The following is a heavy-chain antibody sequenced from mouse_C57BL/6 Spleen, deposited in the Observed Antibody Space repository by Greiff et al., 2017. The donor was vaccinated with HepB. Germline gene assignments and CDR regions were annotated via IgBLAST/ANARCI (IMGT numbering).Heavy chain of an antibody. CDR2: IDPSDSYT. CDR3: ASLTGGVFDY. J-gene: IGHJ2*01. V-gene: IGHV1-59*01. Sequence: VQLQQPGAELVRPGTSVKLSCKASGYTFTSYWMHWVKQRPGQGLEWIGVIDPSDSYTNYNQKFKGKATLTVDTSSSTAYMQLSSLTSEDSAVYYCASLTGGVFDYWGQGTTLTVSS. D-gene: IGHD4-1*01. CDR1: GYTFTSYW.